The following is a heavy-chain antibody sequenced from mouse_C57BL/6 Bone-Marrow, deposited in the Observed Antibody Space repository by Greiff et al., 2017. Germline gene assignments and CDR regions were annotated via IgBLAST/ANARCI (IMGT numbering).Heavy chain of an antibody. CDR3: TTWYFDV. Sequence: VQLQQSGAELVRPGASVKLSCTASGFNIKDDYMHWVKQRPEQGLEWIGWIDPENGDTEYASKFQGKATITADPSSNTAYLQLSSLTSEDTAVYYCTTWYFDVWGTGTTVTVSS. CDR1: GFNIKDDY. J-gene: IGHJ1*03. V-gene: IGHV14-4*01. CDR2: IDPENGDT.